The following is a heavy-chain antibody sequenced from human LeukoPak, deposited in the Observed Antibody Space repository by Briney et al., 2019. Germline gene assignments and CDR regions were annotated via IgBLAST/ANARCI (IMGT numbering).Heavy chain of an antibody. CDR3: ASRPGIAVEDY. V-gene: IGHV4-4*02. D-gene: IGHD6-19*01. CDR2: IYHSGST. Sequence: GSLRLSCAASGFTFSSYAMSWVRQPPGKGLEWIGEIYHSGSTNYNPSLKSRVTISVDKSKNQFSLKLSSVTAADTAVYYCASRPGIAVEDYWGQGTLVTVSS. CDR1: GFTFSSYAM. J-gene: IGHJ4*02.